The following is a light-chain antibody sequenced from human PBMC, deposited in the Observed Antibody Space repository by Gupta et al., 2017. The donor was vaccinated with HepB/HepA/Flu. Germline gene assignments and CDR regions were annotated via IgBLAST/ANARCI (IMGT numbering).Light chain of an antibody. V-gene: IGKV3-11*01. CDR3: QQRSNWPPVYT. Sequence: EIVLTQSPATLSLSPGERATLSCRASQSVSSNLAWYQQKPGQAPRRLIYDASNRATGIPARFSGSGSGTDFTLTIISLEPEDFVVYYCQQRSNWPPVYTFGQGTKLEIK. CDR2: DAS. CDR1: QSVSSN. J-gene: IGKJ2*01.